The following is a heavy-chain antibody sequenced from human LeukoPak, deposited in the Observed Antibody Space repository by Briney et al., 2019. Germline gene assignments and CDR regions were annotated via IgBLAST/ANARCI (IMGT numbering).Heavy chain of an antibody. D-gene: IGHD3-22*01. CDR1: GGSISSYY. CDR2: IYISGST. V-gene: IGHV4-4*07. CDR3: ARDGSGYYYDSSGFDAFDI. J-gene: IGHJ3*02. Sequence: PSETLSLTCTVSGGSISSYYWSWIRQPAGKGLEWIGRIYISGSTNYNPSLKSRVSISVDTSKNQFSLKLSSVTAADTAVYNCARDGSGYYYDSSGFDAFDIWGQGTMVTVSS.